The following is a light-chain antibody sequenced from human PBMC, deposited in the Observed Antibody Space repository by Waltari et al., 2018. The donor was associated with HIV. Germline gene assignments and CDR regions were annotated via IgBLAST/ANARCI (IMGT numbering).Light chain of an antibody. CDR2: EVS. Sequence: GTSSDIGGYTYVSWYQQYPGKAPKLMIYEVSKRPSGVPDRFSGSKSANTASLTVSGLQAEDEADYYCSSYGGSANLLFGGGTKLTVL. V-gene: IGLV2-8*01. CDR1: SSDIGGYTY. J-gene: IGLJ2*01. CDR3: SSYGGSANLL.